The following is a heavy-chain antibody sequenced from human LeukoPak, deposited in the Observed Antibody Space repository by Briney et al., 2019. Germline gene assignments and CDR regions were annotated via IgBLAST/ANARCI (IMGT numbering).Heavy chain of an antibody. Sequence: GWSLRLSCAASGFTFSSYSMNWVRQAPGKGVEWVSYISSSSSTIYYADSVKGRFTISRDDAKNSLYLQMNSLRAEDTAVYYCARERDRFLEWLKAYYYYYMDVWGKGTTVTVSS. CDR2: ISSSSSTI. J-gene: IGHJ6*03. CDR3: ARERDRFLEWLKAYYYYYMDV. CDR1: GFTFSSYS. D-gene: IGHD3-3*01. V-gene: IGHV3-48*01.